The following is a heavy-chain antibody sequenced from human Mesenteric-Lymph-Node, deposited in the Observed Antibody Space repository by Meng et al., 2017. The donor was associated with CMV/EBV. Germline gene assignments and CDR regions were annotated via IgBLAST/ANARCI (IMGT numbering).Heavy chain of an antibody. V-gene: IGHV3-7*01. Sequence: GESLKISCAASGFTFSSYWMSWVRQAPGKGLEWVANIMQDGTEKYYVHSVKGRFTISRDNAKNSLYLQMNSLRAEDTAVYYCARGEGYYGSGSYSNYYYGMDVWGQGTTVTVSS. D-gene: IGHD3-10*01. CDR3: ARGEGYYGSGSYSNYYYGMDV. J-gene: IGHJ6*02. CDR2: IMQDGTEK. CDR1: GFTFSSYW.